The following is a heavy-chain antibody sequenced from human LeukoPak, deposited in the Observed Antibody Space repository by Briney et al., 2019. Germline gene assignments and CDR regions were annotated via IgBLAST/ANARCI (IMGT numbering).Heavy chain of an antibody. CDR2: IYYSGRT. CDR3: AQSLGASTWFGNWFDP. Sequence: SETLSLTCTVSGVSISSTSYCWGWIRQPPGKGLEWIGSIYYSGRTYFNPSLKSRLTISVDTPKNQFSLKLSSVTAADTAVYYCAQSLGASTWFGNWFDPWGQGTLVTVSS. CDR1: GVSISSTSYC. J-gene: IGHJ5*02. V-gene: IGHV4-39*01. D-gene: IGHD3-10*01.